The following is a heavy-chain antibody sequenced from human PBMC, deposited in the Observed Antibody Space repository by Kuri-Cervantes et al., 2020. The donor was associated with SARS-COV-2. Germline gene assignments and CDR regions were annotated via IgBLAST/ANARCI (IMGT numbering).Heavy chain of an antibody. CDR1: GGSFNTYY. CDR2: ITHRGDT. Sequence: ESLKISCAVYGGSFNTYYWAWIRQPPGKGLERIAEITHRGDTIYNMSLKSRVTISVDTSKKQFSLDLRSVTAADTAIHYCARGPGYNGYYYMDVWGNGTTVTVSS. CDR3: ARGPGYNGYYYMDV. J-gene: IGHJ6*03. V-gene: IGHV4-34*01. D-gene: IGHD5-24*01.